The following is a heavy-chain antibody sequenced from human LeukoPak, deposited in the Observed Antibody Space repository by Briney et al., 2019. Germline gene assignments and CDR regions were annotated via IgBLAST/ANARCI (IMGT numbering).Heavy chain of an antibody. Sequence: PGGSLRLSCAASGFTVSNNYMSWVRQAPGKGLEWVSVIYSGDNTYYVESVKGRFTISRDNSKNKLFLQMNRLRAEDTAVYYCAGRRVLDASFDYWGQGTLVTVSS. J-gene: IGHJ4*02. V-gene: IGHV3-66*02. CDR2: IYSGDNT. CDR3: AGRRVLDASFDY. D-gene: IGHD3-16*01. CDR1: GFTVSNNY.